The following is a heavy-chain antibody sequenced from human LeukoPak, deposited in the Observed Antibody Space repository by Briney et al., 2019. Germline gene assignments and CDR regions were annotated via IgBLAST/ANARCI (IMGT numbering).Heavy chain of an antibody. CDR1: GDTFTSYG. V-gene: IGHV1-18*01. Sequence: ASEKVSCKASGDTFTSYGISWVRQAPGQGLEWMGWISAYNGNTNYAQKLQGRVTMTTDTSTSTAYMELRSLRSDDTAVYYCARDRGTAARPQYFHYWAQGTLVTVSS. CDR2: ISAYNGNT. CDR3: ARDRGTAARPQYFHY. D-gene: IGHD6-6*01. J-gene: IGHJ4*02.